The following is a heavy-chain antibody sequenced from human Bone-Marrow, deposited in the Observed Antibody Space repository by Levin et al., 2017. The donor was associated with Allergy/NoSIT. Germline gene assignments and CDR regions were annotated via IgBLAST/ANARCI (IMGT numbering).Heavy chain of an antibody. J-gene: IGHJ5*02. Sequence: SSETLSLTCSVSGGSISGSSYYWGWIRQPPGKGLEWIAKIHYNGRTSYNPSLKSRVTVFVDTSKNQFSLRLSSVTAADTALYYCARYGGRSFSAWFDPWGQGTLVTVSS. CDR1: GGSISGSSYY. D-gene: IGHD2-15*01. CDR2: IHYNGRT. V-gene: IGHV4-39*01. CDR3: ARYGGRSFSAWFDP.